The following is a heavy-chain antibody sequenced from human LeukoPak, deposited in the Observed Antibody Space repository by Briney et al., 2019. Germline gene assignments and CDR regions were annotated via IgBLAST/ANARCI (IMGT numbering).Heavy chain of an antibody. J-gene: IGHJ3*02. CDR1: GFIFTSYT. V-gene: IGHV3-30*04. Sequence: GWSLRLSCAASGFIFTSYTMHWGRQAPGKGLEWVASISSDGKNTYYADSVRGRFTITRDNSKNTLYLQMDSLEVEDTAVYYCARPCRGTSTYDAFDIWGQGTMVTVSS. CDR3: ARPCRGTSTYDAFDI. CDR2: ISSDGKNT.